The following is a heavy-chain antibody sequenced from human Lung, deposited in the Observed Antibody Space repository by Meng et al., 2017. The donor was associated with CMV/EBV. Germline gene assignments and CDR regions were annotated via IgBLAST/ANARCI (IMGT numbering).Heavy chain of an antibody. V-gene: IGHV3-7*01. CDR2: IKADGSEK. CDR1: GFTFSSHW. J-gene: IGHJ4*02. Sequence: EXXKISCAASGFTFSSHWMCWVRQAPGKGLEWVANIKADGSEKYYVDSVKGRFTVSRDNAENSLYLQMNSLRAEDTAVYYCACNSGDCWGQGTLVTVSS. D-gene: IGHD3-10*01. CDR3: ACNSGDC.